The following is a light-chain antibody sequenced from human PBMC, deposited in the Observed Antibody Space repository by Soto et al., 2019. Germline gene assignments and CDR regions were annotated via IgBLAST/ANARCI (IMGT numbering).Light chain of an antibody. CDR2: DAS. Sequence: EIVLTQSPATLSLSAGERATLSCRASQSVSSYLAWYQQKPGQAPRLLIYDASNRATGIPARFSGSGSVTYFTLTISSLEPEDFAVYFCQQRINWPLTFGGGPKIEIK. CDR1: QSVSSY. J-gene: IGKJ4*01. CDR3: QQRINWPLT. V-gene: IGKV3-11*01.